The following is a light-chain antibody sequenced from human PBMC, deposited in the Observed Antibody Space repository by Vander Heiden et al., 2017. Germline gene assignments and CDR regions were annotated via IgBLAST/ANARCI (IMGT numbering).Light chain of an antibody. Sequence: QSVLTQPPSASGTPGQRVTISRSGSSSNIGSNYVHWYQHLPGTAPKLLIYRNNQRPSGVPDRFSGSKSGTSASLAISGLRSEDEADYYCAAWDDSLSGVVFGGGTKVTVL. J-gene: IGLJ2*01. CDR2: RNN. CDR1: SSNIGSNY. V-gene: IGLV1-47*01. CDR3: AAWDDSLSGVV.